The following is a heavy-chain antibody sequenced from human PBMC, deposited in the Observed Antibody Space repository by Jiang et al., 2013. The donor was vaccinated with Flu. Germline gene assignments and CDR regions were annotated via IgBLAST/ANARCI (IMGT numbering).Heavy chain of an antibody. D-gene: IGHD1-26*01. CDR3: TKDGRTTSGDGVTYYYVMDV. Sequence: GLVQPGGSLRLSCAASGFTFSSYWMHWVRQAPGKGLVWVSRINSDGSSTSYADSVKGRFTVSRDNAKSSLYLQMSDLRIEDTALYYCTKDGRTTSGDGVTYYYVMDVWGQGTTVTVSS. J-gene: IGHJ6*02. CDR1: GFTFSSYW. CDR2: INSDGSST. V-gene: IGHV3-74*01.